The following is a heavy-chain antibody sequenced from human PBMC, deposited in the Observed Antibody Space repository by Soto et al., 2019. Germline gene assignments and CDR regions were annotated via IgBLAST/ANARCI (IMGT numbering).Heavy chain of an antibody. Sequence: GGSRRLSCAASGFTFSSYGMHWVRQAPGEGLEWVVVISYDGSIQYYTDSAKGRFTISRDNSKSTLYLQMNSLRAEDTAVYYCAKEIRAYSSSWSFDYWGQGTLVTVSS. CDR3: AKEIRAYSSSWSFDY. V-gene: IGHV3-30*18. J-gene: IGHJ4*02. D-gene: IGHD6-13*01. CDR2: ISYDGSIQ. CDR1: GFTFSSYG.